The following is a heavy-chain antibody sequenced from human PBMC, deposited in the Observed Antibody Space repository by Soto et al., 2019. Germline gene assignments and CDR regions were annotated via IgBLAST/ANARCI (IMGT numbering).Heavy chain of an antibody. J-gene: IGHJ6*01. V-gene: IGHV3-30*18. Sequence: QVQLVESGGGVVQPGRSLRLSCAASGFTFSSYGMHWVRQAPGKGLEWVAVISYDGSNKYYADSVKGRFTISRDNSKNRLYLQMNSLRAEDTAVYYCAKYEQLNSDGMDVW. CDR2: ISYDGSNK. D-gene: IGHD6-13*01. CDR3: AKYEQLNSDGMDV. CDR1: GFTFSSYG.